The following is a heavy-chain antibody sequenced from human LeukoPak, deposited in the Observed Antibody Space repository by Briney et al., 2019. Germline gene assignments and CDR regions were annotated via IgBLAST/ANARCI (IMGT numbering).Heavy chain of an antibody. J-gene: IGHJ4*02. Sequence: ASVKVSCKASGYTFTSYGISWVRQAPGQGLEWMGWISAYNGNTNYAQKFQGRVTMTRDTSTSTVYMELSSLRSEDTAIYYCARDRGGIGYSGYDHGYLDYWGQGTLVTVSS. D-gene: IGHD5-12*01. CDR2: ISAYNGNT. CDR3: ARDRGGIGYSGYDHGYLDY. CDR1: GYTFTSYG. V-gene: IGHV1-18*01.